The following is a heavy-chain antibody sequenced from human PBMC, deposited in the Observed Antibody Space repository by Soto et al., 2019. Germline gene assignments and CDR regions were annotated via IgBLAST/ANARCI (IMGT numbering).Heavy chain of an antibody. CDR2: ISYDGSNK. V-gene: IGHV3-30-3*01. CDR3: ARTQYYFFFSSKKRHTRLTSGLGIPAEPLSDL. Sequence: GKGLEWVGVISYDGSNKYYADSVKGRFTISRDNSKNTLYLQMNSLRAEDTAVYYCARTQYYFFFSSKKRHTRLTSGLGIPAEPLSDL. D-gene: IGHD3-3*01. J-gene: IGHJ2*01.